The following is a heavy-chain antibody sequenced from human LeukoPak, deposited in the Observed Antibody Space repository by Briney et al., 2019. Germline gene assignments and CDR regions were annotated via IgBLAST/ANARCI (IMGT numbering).Heavy chain of an antibody. V-gene: IGHV4-34*01. CDR1: GGSFSGYY. CDR2: INHSGST. D-gene: IGHD3-10*01. J-gene: IGHJ4*02. CDR3: ARGRRGVRGVIITDSRFDY. Sequence: SETLSLTCAVCGGSFSGYYWSWIRQPPGKGLEWIGEINHSGSTNYNPSLKSRVTISVDTSKNQFSLKLSSVTAADTAVYYCARGRRGVRGVIITDSRFDYWGQGTLVTVSS.